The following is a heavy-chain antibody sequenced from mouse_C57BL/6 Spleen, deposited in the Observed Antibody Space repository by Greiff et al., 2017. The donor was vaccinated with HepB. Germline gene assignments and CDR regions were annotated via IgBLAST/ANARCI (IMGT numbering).Heavy chain of an antibody. V-gene: IGHV1-53*01. CDR2: INPSNGGT. CDR1: GYTFTSYW. J-gene: IGHJ2*01. D-gene: IGHD2-3*01. Sequence: VQLQQPGTELVKPGASVKLSCKASGYTFTSYWMHWVKQGPGQGLEWIGNINPSNGGTNYNEKFKSKATLTVDKSSSTAYMQLSSLTSEDSAVYYCARGDDGYYGYFDYWGQGTTLTVSS. CDR3: ARGDDGYYGYFDY.